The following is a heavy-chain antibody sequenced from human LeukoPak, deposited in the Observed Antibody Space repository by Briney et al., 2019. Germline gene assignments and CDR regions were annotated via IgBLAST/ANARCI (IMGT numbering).Heavy chain of an antibody. J-gene: IGHJ6*02. D-gene: IGHD3-10*01. V-gene: IGHV3-23*01. CDR1: GFTFSSYA. CDR3: AKSVTTMVRGVIAHYYYYGMDV. Sequence: GGSLRLSCAASGFTFSSYAMSWVRQAPGKGLEWVSAISGSGGSTYYADSVKGRFTISRDNSKNTLYLQMNSLRAEDTAVYYCAKSVTTMVRGVIAHYYYYGMDVWGQGTTVTVSS. CDR2: ISGSGGST.